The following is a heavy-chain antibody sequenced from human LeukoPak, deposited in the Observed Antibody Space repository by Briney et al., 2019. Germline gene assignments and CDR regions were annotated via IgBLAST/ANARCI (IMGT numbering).Heavy chain of an antibody. CDR2: ISSSSSYI. CDR1: GFTFSSYS. D-gene: IGHD1-26*01. CDR3: ARDLMGWDLHYFDY. J-gene: IGHJ4*02. V-gene: IGHV3-21*01. Sequence: PGGSLRLSCAASGFTFSSYSMNWVRQAPGKGLEWVSFISSSSSYIYYADSVKGRFTISRDNAKNSLYLQMHSLRAEDTAVYYCARDLMGWDLHYFDYWGQGTLVTVSS.